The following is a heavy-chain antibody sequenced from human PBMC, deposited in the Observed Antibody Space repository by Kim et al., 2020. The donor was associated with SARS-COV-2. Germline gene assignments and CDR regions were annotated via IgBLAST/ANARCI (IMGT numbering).Heavy chain of an antibody. CDR3: AKARGCSGGSCYFADY. Sequence: SVKVSCKTSEDTFNRFAITWVRQAPGQGLEWMGGIIPTFGKVNYAQKFQGRVTITADDSTTTVYMELTTLRPDDTALYYCAKARGCSGGSCYFADYWGQGTLVAVSP. J-gene: IGHJ4*02. CDR1: EDTFNRFA. V-gene: IGHV1-69*13. D-gene: IGHD2-15*01. CDR2: IIPTFGKV.